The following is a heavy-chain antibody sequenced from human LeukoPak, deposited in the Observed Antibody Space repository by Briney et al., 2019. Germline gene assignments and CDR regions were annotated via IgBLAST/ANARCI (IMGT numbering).Heavy chain of an antibody. D-gene: IGHD5-12*01. CDR3: ARGPSAYPKCFDY. CDR1: GFNFSSFV. J-gene: IGHJ4*02. CDR2: IWYDGSNK. Sequence: PGGSLRLSCAASGFNFSSFVMHWVRQAPGKGLEWVVVIWYDGSNKYYADSVKGRFTISRDNSKNTLYLQMNSLRAEDTAVYYCARGPSAYPKCFDYWGQGTLVTVSS. V-gene: IGHV3-33*01.